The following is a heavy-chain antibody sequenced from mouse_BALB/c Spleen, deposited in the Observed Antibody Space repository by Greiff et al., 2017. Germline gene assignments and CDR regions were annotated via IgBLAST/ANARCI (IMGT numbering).Heavy chain of an antibody. CDR1: GYTFTSYY. CDR2: IYPGDGST. CDR3: ARGRITYYSMDY. J-gene: IGHJ4*01. V-gene: IGHV1S56*01. Sequence: QVQLQQSGPELVTPGASVKMSCKASGYTFTSYYIHWVQQRPGQGLEWIGWIYPGDGSTKYNEKFKGKTTLTADKSSSTAYMLLSSLTSEDSASYFCARGRITYYSMDYWGQGTSVTVSA. D-gene: IGHD2-4*01.